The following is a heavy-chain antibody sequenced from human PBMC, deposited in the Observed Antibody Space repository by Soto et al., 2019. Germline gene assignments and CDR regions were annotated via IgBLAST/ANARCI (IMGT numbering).Heavy chain of an antibody. Sequence: QVQLQQWGAGLLKPSETLSLTCAVYGGSFSGYYWSWIRQPPGKGLEWIGEINHSGSTNYNPSLKSLVTISVDTSKNQFALKLSSVTAADTAVYYCARATLDIVVVPAAKNWFDPVGQGTLVTVSS. CDR1: GGSFSGYY. CDR2: INHSGST. D-gene: IGHD2-2*03. CDR3: ARATLDIVVVPAAKNWFDP. J-gene: IGHJ5*02. V-gene: IGHV4-34*01.